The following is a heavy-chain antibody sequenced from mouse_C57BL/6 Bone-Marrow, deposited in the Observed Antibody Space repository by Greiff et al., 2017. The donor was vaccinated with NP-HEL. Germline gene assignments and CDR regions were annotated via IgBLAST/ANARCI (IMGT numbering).Heavy chain of an antibody. Sequence: EVQVVESGGGLVQPGGSLKLSCAASGFTFSDYYMYWVRQTPEKRLEWVAYISNGGGSTYYPDTVKGRFTISRDNAKNTLYLQMSRLKSEDTAMYYCARHHGSFYFDYWGQGTTLTVSS. J-gene: IGHJ2*01. CDR2: ISNGGGST. V-gene: IGHV5-12*01. CDR3: ARHHGSFYFDY. CDR1: GFTFSDYY. D-gene: IGHD1-1*01.